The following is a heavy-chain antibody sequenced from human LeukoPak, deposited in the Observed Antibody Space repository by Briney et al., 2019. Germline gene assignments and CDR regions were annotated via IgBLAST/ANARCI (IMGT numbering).Heavy chain of an antibody. Sequence: ASVKVSCKASGYTFSSYAMSWVRQAPGQRLEWMGWINAGNGNTKYSQKFQGRVTITRDTSASTAYMELSSLRSEDTAVYYCARTDGSGSYYMLTYYYCGMDVWGQGTTVTVSS. CDR1: GYTFSSYA. D-gene: IGHD3-10*01. V-gene: IGHV1-3*01. J-gene: IGHJ6*02. CDR2: INAGNGNT. CDR3: ARTDGSGSYYMLTYYYCGMDV.